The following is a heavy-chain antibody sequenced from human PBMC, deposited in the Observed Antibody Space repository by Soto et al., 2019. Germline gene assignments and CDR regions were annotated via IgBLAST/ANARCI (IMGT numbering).Heavy chain of an antibody. CDR3: AKALDGIDDYFYAMGV. CDR2: MSGRGDST. CDR1: GFIFGHYA. V-gene: IGHV3-23*01. J-gene: IGHJ6*02. Sequence: GGSLRLSCAGSGFIFGHYAMTWVRQAPGKGLEWISAMSGRGDSTYYADAVKGRFTISRDNSKNTLYLQMKSLRFDDTAVYYCAKALDGIDDYFYAMGVWGQGTTVTVSS. D-gene: IGHD1-1*01.